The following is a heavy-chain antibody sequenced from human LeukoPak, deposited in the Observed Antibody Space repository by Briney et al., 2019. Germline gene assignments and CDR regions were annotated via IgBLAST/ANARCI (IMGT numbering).Heavy chain of an antibody. J-gene: IGHJ5*02. D-gene: IGHD3-22*01. CDR3: AEGVVDYYDSSGYYPSDL. Sequence: GGSLRLFCAGFGFTFNSYAMTWVRQAPGKGLKWVSGISGSGGTTYYADSVKGRFTISRDNFNNTLYLQMNSMRVEDTTLYFCAEGVVDYYDSSGYYPSDLWGQGTLVTVSS. CDR1: GFTFNSYA. V-gene: IGHV3-23*01. CDR2: ISGSGGTT.